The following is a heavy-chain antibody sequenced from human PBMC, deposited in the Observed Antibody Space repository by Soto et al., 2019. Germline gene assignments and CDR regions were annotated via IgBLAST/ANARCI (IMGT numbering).Heavy chain of an antibody. J-gene: IGHJ4*01. D-gene: IGHD6-19*01. CDR3: ARVHVMVVAGSTFDY. CDR1: GDSISSGDYY. CDR2: SYYSGST. Sequence: PSETLSLTCTVSGDSISSGDYYWSWIRQPPGKGLEWIGYSYYSGSTYYNPSLKSRITISVDTSNNQFSLKLTSVTAADMAVYYCARVHVMVVAGSTFDYWGHGTLVTVSS. V-gene: IGHV4-30-4*01.